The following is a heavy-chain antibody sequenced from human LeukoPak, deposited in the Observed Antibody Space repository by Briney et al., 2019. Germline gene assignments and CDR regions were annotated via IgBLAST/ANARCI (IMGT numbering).Heavy chain of an antibody. D-gene: IGHD3-9*01. Sequence: GASVKVSCKASGYAFSSYGISWVRQAPGQGLEWMGWISVNNGNTHYAQKFQGRVTITADKSTSTAYMELSSLRSEDTAVYYCAASLLTGVNYYYYYMDVWGKGTTVTVSS. CDR2: ISVNNGNT. J-gene: IGHJ6*03. V-gene: IGHV1-18*01. CDR1: GYAFSSYG. CDR3: AASLLTGVNYYYYYMDV.